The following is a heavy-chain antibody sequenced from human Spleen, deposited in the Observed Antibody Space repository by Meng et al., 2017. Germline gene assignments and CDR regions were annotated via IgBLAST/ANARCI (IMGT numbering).Heavy chain of an antibody. Sequence: QVQLVQSGAEMKKPGASVKVSCKVSGYTLSDLSMNWVRQAPGKGLEWMGGFDPEDGETIYAQKFQGRVTMTEDTSTDTAYMELSSLRYEDTGMYYCASDMHFLEWLPHYSWGQGTLVTVSS. CDR3: ASDMHFLEWLPHYS. J-gene: IGHJ4*02. V-gene: IGHV1-24*01. CDR2: FDPEDGET. D-gene: IGHD3-3*01. CDR1: GYTLSDLS.